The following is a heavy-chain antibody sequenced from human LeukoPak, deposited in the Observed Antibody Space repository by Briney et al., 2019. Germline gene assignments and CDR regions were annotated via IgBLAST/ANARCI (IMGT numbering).Heavy chain of an antibody. J-gene: IGHJ4*02. CDR2: ISGSAGST. Sequence: GGSLRLSCAASGFTFSSYAMSWVRQAPGKGLGWVSAISGSAGSTFHADSVKGRFTISRDNSKNTLYLQMNSLRAEDTAVYYCARQAPSLGWYWGQGALVTVSS. CDR1: GFTFSSYA. V-gene: IGHV3-23*01. CDR3: ARQAPSLGWY. D-gene: IGHD1-26*01.